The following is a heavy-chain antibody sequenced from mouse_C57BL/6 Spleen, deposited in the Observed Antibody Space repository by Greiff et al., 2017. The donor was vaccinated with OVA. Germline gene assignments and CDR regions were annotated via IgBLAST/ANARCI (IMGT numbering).Heavy chain of an antibody. CDR1: GYTFTSYW. CDR3: ARNSGSSYYYFDY. D-gene: IGHD1-1*01. Sequence: QVQLKQPGAELVKPGASVKLSCKASGYTFTSYWMHWVKQRPGRGLEWIGRIDPNSGGTKYNEKFKSKATLTVDKPSSTAYMQLSSLTSEDSAVDYCARNSGSSYYYFDYWGQGTTLTVAS. V-gene: IGHV1-72*01. CDR2: IDPNSGGT. J-gene: IGHJ2*01.